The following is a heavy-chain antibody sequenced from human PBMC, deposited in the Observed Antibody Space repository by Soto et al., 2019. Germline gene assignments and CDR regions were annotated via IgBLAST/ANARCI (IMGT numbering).Heavy chain of an antibody. J-gene: IGHJ4*02. CDR3: ARAPRVRGAPGFEDYFDY. V-gene: IGHV4-31*03. CDR2: IYYSGST. D-gene: IGHD3-10*01. Sequence: SETLSLTCTVSGGSISSGGYYWSWIRQHPGKGLEWIGYIYYSGSTYYNPSLKSRVTISVDTSKNQFSLKLSSVTAADTAVYYCARAPRVRGAPGFEDYFDYWGQGTLVTVSS. CDR1: GGSISSGGYY.